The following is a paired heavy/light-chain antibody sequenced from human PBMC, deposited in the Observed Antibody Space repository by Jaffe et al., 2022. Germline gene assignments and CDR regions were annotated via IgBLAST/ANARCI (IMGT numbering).Light chain of an antibody. CDR1: QGISSY. Sequence: AIRMTQSPSSLSASTGDRVTITCRASQGISSYLAWYQQKPGKAPKLLIYAASTLQSGVPSRFSGSGSGTDFTLTISCLQSEDFATYYCQQYYSYPQTFGQGTKVEIK. J-gene: IGKJ1*01. V-gene: IGKV1-8*01. CDR3: QQYYSYPQT. CDR2: AAS.
Heavy chain of an antibody. CDR2: ISSSGSTI. D-gene: IGHD3-9*01. CDR1: GFTFSSYE. Sequence: EVQLVESGGGLVQPGGSLRLSCAASGFTFSSYEMNWVRQAPGKGLEWVSYISSSGSTIYYADSVKGRFTISRDNAKNSLYLQMNSLRAEDTAVYYCARVLHYDILTGYYPHDAFDIWGQGTMVTVSS. V-gene: IGHV3-48*03. CDR3: ARVLHYDILTGYYPHDAFDI. J-gene: IGHJ3*02.